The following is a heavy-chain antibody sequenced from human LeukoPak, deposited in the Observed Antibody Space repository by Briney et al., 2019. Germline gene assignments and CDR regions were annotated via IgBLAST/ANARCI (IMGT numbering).Heavy chain of an antibody. V-gene: IGHV3-48*04. Sequence: GGSLRLSCAASGFTFSTYSMNWVRQAPGKGLEWVSYVSSSSSTRYYADSVKGRFTISRDNAKNSLYLQMNSLRAEDTAVYYCARDRPSFDYWGQGTLVTVSS. CDR2: VSSSSSTR. CDR1: GFTFSTYS. J-gene: IGHJ4*02. CDR3: ARDRPSFDY.